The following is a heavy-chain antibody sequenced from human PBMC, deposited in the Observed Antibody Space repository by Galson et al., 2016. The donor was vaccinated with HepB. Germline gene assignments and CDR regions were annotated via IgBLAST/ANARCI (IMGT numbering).Heavy chain of an antibody. V-gene: IGHV3-30-3*01. CDR1: GFTFSSCA. D-gene: IGHD3-16*01. CDR3: ARPRGTSYYYYGMDV. Sequence: SLRLSCAASGFTFSSCAMHWVRQAPGKGLEWVAVISYDGSNKYYADSVKGRFTISRDNSKNTLYLQINSLRGEDTAVYYCARPRGTSYYYYGMDVWGQGTTVSVSS. CDR2: ISYDGSNK. J-gene: IGHJ6*02.